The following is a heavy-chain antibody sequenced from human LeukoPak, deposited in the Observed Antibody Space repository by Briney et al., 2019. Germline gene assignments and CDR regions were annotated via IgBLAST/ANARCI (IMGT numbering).Heavy chain of an antibody. J-gene: IGHJ4*02. CDR2: IYYSGST. CDR1: GGSISSSSYY. Sequence: PSETLSLTCTVSGGSISSSSYYWGWIRQPPGKGLEWIGSIYYSGSTYYNPSLKGRVTISVDTSKNQFSLKLSSVTAADTAVYYCAREVPMVRGPESYPVNWGQGTLVTVSS. D-gene: IGHD3-10*01. V-gene: IGHV4-39*07. CDR3: AREVPMVRGPESYPVN.